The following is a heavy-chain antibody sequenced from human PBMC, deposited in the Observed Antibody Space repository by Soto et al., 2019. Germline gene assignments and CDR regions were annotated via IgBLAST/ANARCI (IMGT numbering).Heavy chain of an antibody. CDR2: IYYSGST. D-gene: IGHD6-13*01. CDR1: GGSISSSSYY. Sequence: SETLSLTCTVSGGSISSSSYYWGWILQPPGKGLDWIGSIYYSGSTYYTPSLKTRVTISVDTSKNQFSLKLSSVTAADTAVYWCARHGIAAHGWCDPCGQGTLVSVAS. CDR3: ARHGIAAHGWCDP. V-gene: IGHV4-39*01. J-gene: IGHJ5*02.